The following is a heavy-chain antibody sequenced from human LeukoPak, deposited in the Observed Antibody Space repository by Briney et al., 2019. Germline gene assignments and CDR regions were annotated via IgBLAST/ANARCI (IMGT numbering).Heavy chain of an antibody. CDR2: IIPIFGTA. Sequence: ASVKVSCKASGGTFSSYAISWVRQAPGQGLEWMGGIIPIFGTANYAQKFQGRVTITADESTSTAYMELSSLRSEDTAVYYCARVITPGPEIGRYFDSYYYMDVWGKGTTVTISS. CDR1: GGTFSSYA. J-gene: IGHJ6*03. D-gene: IGHD3-9*01. CDR3: ARVITPGPEIGRYFDSYYYMDV. V-gene: IGHV1-69*13.